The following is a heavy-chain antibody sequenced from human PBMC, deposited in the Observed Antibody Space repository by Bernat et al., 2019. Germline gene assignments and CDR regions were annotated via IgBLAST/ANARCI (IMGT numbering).Heavy chain of an antibody. CDR3: ARVAVVVGATAHDAFDI. CDR2: IYPGDSDT. J-gene: IGHJ3*02. Sequence: EVQLVQSGAEVKKPGESLKISCKGSGYSFTSYWIGWVRQMPGKGLEWMGIIYPGDSDTRYSPSFQGQVTISADKSISTAYLQWSSLKASDTAMYHCARVAVVVGATAHDAFDIWGQGTMVTVSS. CDR1: GYSFTSYW. V-gene: IGHV5-51*03. D-gene: IGHD1-26*01.